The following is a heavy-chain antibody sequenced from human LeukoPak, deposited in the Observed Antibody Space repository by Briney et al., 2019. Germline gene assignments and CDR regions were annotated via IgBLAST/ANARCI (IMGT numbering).Heavy chain of an antibody. J-gene: IGHJ5*02. V-gene: IGHV3-21*01. D-gene: IGHD2-21*01. CDR3: ARSSMSGDAWFDP. Sequence: GGSLRLSCAASGFTFSSYSMNWVRQAPGKGLEWVSSISSSSSYIYYADSVKGRFTISRDNAKNSLYLQMNSLRAEDTAVCYCARSSMSGDAWFDPWGQGTLVTVSS. CDR2: ISSSSSYI. CDR1: GFTFSSYS.